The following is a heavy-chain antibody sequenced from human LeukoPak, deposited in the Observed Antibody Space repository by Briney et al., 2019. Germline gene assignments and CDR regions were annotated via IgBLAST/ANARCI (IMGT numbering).Heavy chain of an antibody. CDR1: GFTFSSYA. CDR2: ITSNGGST. Sequence: GGSLRLSCAASGFTFSSYAMPWVRQAPGKGLEYVSAITSNGGSTYYADSVKGRFTISRDNSKNTLYLQMGSLRAEDMAVYYCARALPSGYYDCWGQGTLVTVSS. J-gene: IGHJ4*02. V-gene: IGHV3-64*02. CDR3: ARALPSGYYDC. D-gene: IGHD3-22*01.